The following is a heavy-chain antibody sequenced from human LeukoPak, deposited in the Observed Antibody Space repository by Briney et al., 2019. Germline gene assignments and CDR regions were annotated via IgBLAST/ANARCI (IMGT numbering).Heavy chain of an antibody. J-gene: IGHJ4*02. Sequence: PGGSLRLSCAASGFTFSSYAMTWVRQAPGKGLEWVSALSGSGVSTFYADSVKGRFTISRDNSKNTLYLQMSSLRAEDTAVYYCAKYGSGGGAYYLDYWGQGTLVTVSS. V-gene: IGHV3-23*01. D-gene: IGHD3-10*01. CDR3: AKYGSGGGAYYLDY. CDR1: GFTFSSYA. CDR2: LSGSGVST.